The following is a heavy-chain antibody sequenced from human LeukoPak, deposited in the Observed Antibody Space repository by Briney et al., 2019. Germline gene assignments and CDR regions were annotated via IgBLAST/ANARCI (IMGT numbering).Heavy chain of an antibody. J-gene: IGHJ4*02. CDR1: QFTFNGSW. CDR2: IKGDESAR. V-gene: IGHV3-7*01. D-gene: IGHD1-26*01. Sequence: GGSLRLSCADSQFTFNGSWMNWVRQAPGKGLEWVANIKGDESARHQADSVKGRFTISRDNTRNSLYLQMTNLRGDDTAVYYCARDVVGSLDYWGQGTLVTVSS. CDR3: ARDVVGSLDY.